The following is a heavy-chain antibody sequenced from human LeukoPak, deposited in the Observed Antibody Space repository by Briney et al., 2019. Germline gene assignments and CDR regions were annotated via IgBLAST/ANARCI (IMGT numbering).Heavy chain of an antibody. CDR2: ISSSAAYI. Sequence: GGSLRLSCAASGFPFSGYSLHWVRQAPGKGLEWVSSISSSAAYIAYADSVKGRFTISRDNAKDSLYLQMNNLRAEDTAVYYCAREGKDLRLGYYNSAVDVWGQGTTASVSS. J-gene: IGHJ6*02. CDR3: AREGKDLRLGYYNSAVDV. D-gene: IGHD2-15*01. V-gene: IGHV3-21*01. CDR1: GFPFSGYS.